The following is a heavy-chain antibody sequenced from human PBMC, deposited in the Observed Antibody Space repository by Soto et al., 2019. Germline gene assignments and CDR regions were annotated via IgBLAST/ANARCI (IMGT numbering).Heavy chain of an antibody. Sequence: ASVKVSCKASGGTFSSYAISWVRQAPGQGLEWMGGIIPIFGTANYAQKFQGRVTITADESTSTAYMELSSLRSEDTAVYYCARLSARVRGYDSPGFDYWGQGTLVTVSS. CDR3: ARLSARVRGYDSPGFDY. CDR2: IIPIFGTA. J-gene: IGHJ4*02. V-gene: IGHV1-69*13. D-gene: IGHD5-12*01. CDR1: GGTFSSYA.